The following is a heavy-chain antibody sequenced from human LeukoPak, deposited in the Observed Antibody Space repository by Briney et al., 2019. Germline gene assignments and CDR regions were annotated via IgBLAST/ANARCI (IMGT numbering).Heavy chain of an antibody. D-gene: IGHD2-2*01. V-gene: IGHV3-21*01. Sequence: GGSLRLSCAASGFAFSTYTMNWVRQPPGKGLEWVSSITSSGSDMYYVDSVKGRFTISRDNTKNSLFLQMNSLRAEDTAVYYCARGGGCHRTNCYWADYWGQGTLVTVSS. CDR3: ARGGGCHRTNCYWADY. CDR1: GFAFSTYT. J-gene: IGHJ4*02. CDR2: ITSSGSDM.